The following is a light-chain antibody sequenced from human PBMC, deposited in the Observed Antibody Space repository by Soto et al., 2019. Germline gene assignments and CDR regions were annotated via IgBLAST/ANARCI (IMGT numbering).Light chain of an antibody. Sequence: QSPLTQPASVSGSPGQSITISCTGTSSDVGGYNYVSWYQQHPGKAPKLMIYEVSNRPSGVSNRFSGSKSGNTASLTISGLQAEDEADYYCSSYTSSSTRLYVFGTGTKLTVL. CDR3: SSYTSSSTRLYV. CDR1: SSDVGGYNY. J-gene: IGLJ1*01. V-gene: IGLV2-14*01. CDR2: EVS.